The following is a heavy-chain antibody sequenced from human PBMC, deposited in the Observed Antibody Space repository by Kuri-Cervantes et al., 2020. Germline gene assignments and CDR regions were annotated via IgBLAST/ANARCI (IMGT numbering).Heavy chain of an antibody. V-gene: IGHV4-61*02. CDR2: IYTSGST. Sequence: SETLSLTCTVSGGSISSGSYYWSWIRQPAGKGLEWIGRIYTSGSTNYNPSLKSRVTMSVDTSKNQFSLKLSSVTAADTAVYYCARVGRTAPDYWGQGTLVTVSS. J-gene: IGHJ4*02. CDR3: ARVGRTAPDY. CDR1: GGSISSGSYY.